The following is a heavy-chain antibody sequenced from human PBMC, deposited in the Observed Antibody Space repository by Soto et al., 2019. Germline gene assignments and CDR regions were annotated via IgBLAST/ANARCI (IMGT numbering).Heavy chain of an antibody. CDR3: ARGGGFYYYYYMDV. CDR1: GFTFSSYA. V-gene: IGHV3-23*01. D-gene: IGHD2-15*01. J-gene: IGHJ6*03. CDR2: ISGSGGST. Sequence: GGSLRLSCAASGFTFSSYAMSWVRQAPGKGLEWVSAISGSGGSTYYADSVKGRFTISRHNSKNTLYLQMNSLRAEDTAVYYCARGGGFYYYYYMDVWGKGTTVTVSS.